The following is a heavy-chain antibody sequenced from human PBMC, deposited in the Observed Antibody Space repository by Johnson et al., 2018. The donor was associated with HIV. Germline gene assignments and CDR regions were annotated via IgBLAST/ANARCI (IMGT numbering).Heavy chain of an antibody. V-gene: IGHV3-11*04. CDR1: GFTLSDYY. J-gene: IGHJ3*02. D-gene: IGHD2-2*01. CDR3: AREGFVVLPAAMRLFAFDI. Sequence: QEQLEESGGGLVKPGGSLRLSCAGSGFTLSDYYMSWVRQAPGKGLEWIAYISGGGVGTFYADSVKGRFTISRDNGNKVVYLQMESLRVEDTAVYYCAREGFVVLPAAMRLFAFDIWGQGTMVTVSS. CDR2: ISGGGVGT.